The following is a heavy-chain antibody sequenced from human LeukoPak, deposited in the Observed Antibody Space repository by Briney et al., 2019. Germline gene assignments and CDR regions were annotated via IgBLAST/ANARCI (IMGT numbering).Heavy chain of an antibody. CDR1: GFSLSTSAMC. Sequence: SGPPLPKPTQTLILPCTLSGFSLSTSAMCVSWTRKPPGKALEWLALIAWDHDKYYSTSLKTRLTISKDNSKDQVVLTMTNMDPLDTATYYCARTLYSSGWYDYWGQGTLVTVSS. CDR3: ARTLYSSGWYDY. D-gene: IGHD6-19*01. CDR2: IAWDHDK. J-gene: IGHJ4*02. V-gene: IGHV2-70*01.